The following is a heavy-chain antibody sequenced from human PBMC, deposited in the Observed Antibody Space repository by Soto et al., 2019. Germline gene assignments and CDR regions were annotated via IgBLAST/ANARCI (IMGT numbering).Heavy chain of an antibody. CDR3: ARAAPRYCSGGSCYSGRDY. D-gene: IGHD2-15*01. CDR2: INHSGST. Sequence: QVQLQQWGAGLLKPSETLSLTCAVYGGSFSGYYWSWIRQPPGKGPEWIGEINHSGSTNYNPSLKSRVTISVDTSKNQFSLKLSSVTAADTAVYYCARAAPRYCSGGSCYSGRDYWDQGTLVTVSS. CDR1: GGSFSGYY. V-gene: IGHV4-34*01. J-gene: IGHJ4*02.